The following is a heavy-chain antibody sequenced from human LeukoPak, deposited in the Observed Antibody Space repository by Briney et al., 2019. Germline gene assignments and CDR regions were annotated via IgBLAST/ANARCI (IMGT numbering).Heavy chain of an antibody. J-gene: IGHJ4*02. D-gene: IGHD1-1*01. CDR3: ARDLYESGGYWNDDSVHLHLSPSVDY. CDR2: ISFDGSNK. V-gene: IGHV3-30-3*01. CDR1: GFTFSSYA. Sequence: GRSLRLSCAASGFTFSSYAMHWVRQAPGKGLEWAAVISFDGSNKYYADSVKGRFTISRDNSKNTLYLQMNSLRAEDTAVYYCARDLYESGGYWNDDSVHLHLSPSVDYWGQGTLVTVSS.